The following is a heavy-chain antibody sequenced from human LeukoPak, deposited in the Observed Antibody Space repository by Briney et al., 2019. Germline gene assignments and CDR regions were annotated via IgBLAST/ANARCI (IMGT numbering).Heavy chain of an antibody. J-gene: IGHJ6*03. Sequence: GGSLRLSCAASGFTVSSNYMNWVRQAPGKGPEWVSVIYSGGSTYYADSVKGRFTISRDNSKNTLYPQMNSLRAEDTAVYYCARVAEVGVTGYYYYMDVWGKGTTVTISS. V-gene: IGHV3-66*01. D-gene: IGHD1-26*01. CDR1: GFTVSSNY. CDR2: IYSGGST. CDR3: ARVAEVGVTGYYYYMDV.